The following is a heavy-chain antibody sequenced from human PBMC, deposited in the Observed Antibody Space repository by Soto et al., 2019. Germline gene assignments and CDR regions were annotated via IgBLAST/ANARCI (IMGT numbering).Heavy chain of an antibody. Sequence: SETLSLTCSVSGDSINSDKYYLGWIRQPPGKGLEWIGSIYFRGNTYYNPSLQTRVTISLDKSKSQFSLKLNSVTAADSAVYFCARLEGLATISYYFDFWGQGALVTVSS. V-gene: IGHV4-39*01. CDR1: GDSINSDKYY. CDR2: IYFRGNT. D-gene: IGHD3-16*02. CDR3: ARLEGLATISYYFDF. J-gene: IGHJ4*02.